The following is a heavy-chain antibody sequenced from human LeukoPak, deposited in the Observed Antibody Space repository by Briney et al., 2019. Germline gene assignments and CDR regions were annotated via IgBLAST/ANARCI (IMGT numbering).Heavy chain of an antibody. D-gene: IGHD2-21*02. CDR1: GGTFSSYA. CDR3: ARFVYCGGHCWYYFDY. Sequence: SVKVSCKASGGTFSSYAISWVRQAPGQGLEWMGGIIPIFGTANYAQKFQGRVTITADESTSTAYMELSSLRSEDTAVYYCARFVYCGGHCWYYFDYWGQGTLVTVSS. CDR2: IIPIFGTA. J-gene: IGHJ4*02. V-gene: IGHV1-69*01.